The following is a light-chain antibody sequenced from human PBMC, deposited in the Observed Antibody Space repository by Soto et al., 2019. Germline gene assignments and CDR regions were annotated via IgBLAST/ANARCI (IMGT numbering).Light chain of an antibody. Sequence: IVMTQSPATLPVSPGERATLSCRTSQSFNSHLAWYQHKPGQAPRLLIYGASSRATGIPARFSGSGSGTEFTLTIDSLQSEDFAIYFCQQYNNWPGTFGGGTKVDIK. J-gene: IGKJ4*01. CDR2: GAS. CDR3: QQYNNWPGT. V-gene: IGKV3-15*01. CDR1: QSFNSH.